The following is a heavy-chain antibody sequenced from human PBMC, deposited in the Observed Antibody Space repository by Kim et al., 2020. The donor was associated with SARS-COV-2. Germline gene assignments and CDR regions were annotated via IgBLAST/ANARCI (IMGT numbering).Heavy chain of an antibody. Sequence: SETLSLTCAGSGGSFSDYYWTWIRQSPGKGLEWIGEINHSGSTDYNPSLKSRVTISVDTSKNHFSLKLSSLTAADTAVYYCARGLAHYYETSGYYYVMWFNPWSQGTLVTVSS. CDR3: ARGLAHYYETSGYYYVMWFNP. J-gene: IGHJ5*02. V-gene: IGHV4-34*01. CDR2: INHSGST. CDR1: GGSFSDYY. D-gene: IGHD3-22*01.